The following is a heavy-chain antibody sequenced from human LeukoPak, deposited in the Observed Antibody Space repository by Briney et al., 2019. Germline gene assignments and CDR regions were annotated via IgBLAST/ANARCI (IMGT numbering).Heavy chain of an antibody. Sequence: GRSLRLSCAASGFTFSSYAMHWVRQAPGKGLEWVAVISYDGSNKYYADSVKGRFTISRDNSKNTLYLQMNSLRAEDTAVYYCTTPVTTPSHSWGQGTLVTVSS. CDR1: GFTFSSYA. CDR2: ISYDGSNK. J-gene: IGHJ4*02. D-gene: IGHD4-17*01. CDR3: TTPVTTPSHS. V-gene: IGHV3-30*04.